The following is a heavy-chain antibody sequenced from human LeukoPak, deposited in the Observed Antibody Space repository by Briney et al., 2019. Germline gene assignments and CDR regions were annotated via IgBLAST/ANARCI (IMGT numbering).Heavy chain of an antibody. D-gene: IGHD2-2*01. Sequence: GRSLRLSCAASGFTFSSYAMHWVRQAPGKGLEWVTVISYDGSNKYCADSVKGRCTISRDNSKNTVYLQLSSLRAEDTAVYYCARDLFKGSSTSVGYFGMDVWGLGTTVIVYS. CDR1: GFTFSSYA. CDR3: ARDLFKGSSTSVGYFGMDV. V-gene: IGHV3-30*04. J-gene: IGHJ6*02. CDR2: ISYDGSNK.